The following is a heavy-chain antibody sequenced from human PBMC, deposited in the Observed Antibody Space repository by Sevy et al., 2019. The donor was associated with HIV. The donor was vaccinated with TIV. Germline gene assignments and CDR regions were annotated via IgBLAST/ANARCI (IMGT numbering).Heavy chain of an antibody. J-gene: IGHJ3*02. CDR3: ARGGPMITFGGVIANAFDI. CDR1: GGSISSYY. V-gene: IGHV4-4*07. Sequence: SETLSLTCTVSGGSISSYYWSWIRQPAGKGLEWIGRIYTSGSTNYNPSLKSRVTMSVDTSKNQFSLKLSSVTAADTAVYYCARGGPMITFGGVIANAFDIWGQGTMVTVSS. CDR2: IYTSGST. D-gene: IGHD3-16*02.